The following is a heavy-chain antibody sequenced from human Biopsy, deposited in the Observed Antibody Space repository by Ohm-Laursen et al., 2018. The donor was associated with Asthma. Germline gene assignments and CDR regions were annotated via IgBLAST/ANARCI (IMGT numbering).Heavy chain of an antibody. V-gene: IGHV1-2*06. CDR3: ARGQKSAGDRWFDP. Sequence: SVTVSCKASGYTFIGCHIHWMRQAPGQGLEWMGRINPNSGGTNYAQKFQGRVTMTRDTSISTAYMEVSRLRSDDTAVYYCARGQKSAGDRWFDPWGQGTLVTVSS. CDR2: INPNSGGT. J-gene: IGHJ5*02. CDR1: GYTFIGCH. D-gene: IGHD6-13*01.